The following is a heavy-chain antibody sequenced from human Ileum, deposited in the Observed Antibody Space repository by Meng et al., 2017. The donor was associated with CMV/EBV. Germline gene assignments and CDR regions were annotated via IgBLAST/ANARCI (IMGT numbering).Heavy chain of an antibody. V-gene: IGHV3-7*01. D-gene: IGHD6-13*01. CDR2: IKQDGSDK. CDR1: GFTFSSYW. CDR3: ARGYSSSWYFDYFDY. Sequence: GESLKISCAASGFTFSSYWMNWVRQAPGKGLDWVANIKQDGSDKYSVDSVKGRFTISRDNSKNTLYLQMNSLRAEDTAVYYCARGYSSSWYFDYFDYWGQGTLVTVSS. J-gene: IGHJ4*02.